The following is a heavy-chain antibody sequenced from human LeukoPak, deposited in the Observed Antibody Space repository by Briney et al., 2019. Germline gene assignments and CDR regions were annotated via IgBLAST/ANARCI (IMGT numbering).Heavy chain of an antibody. V-gene: IGHV1-46*01. CDR2: IIPSGGST. CDR1: GYTFTSYY. CDR3: ANQVLPWELLFDY. J-gene: IGHJ4*02. D-gene: IGHD1-26*01. Sequence: GASVKVSCKASGYTFTSYYMHWVRQAPGQGLEWMGIIIPSGGSTSYAQKFQGRVTMTRDTSTSTVYMELSSLRSEDTAVYYCANQVLPWELLFDYWGQGTLVTVSS.